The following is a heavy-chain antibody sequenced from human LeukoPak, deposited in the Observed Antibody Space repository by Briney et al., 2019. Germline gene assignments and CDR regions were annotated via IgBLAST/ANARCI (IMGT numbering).Heavy chain of an antibody. Sequence: PGGSLRLSCAASGFAFNMYAIHWVRQTPGKGLEWVSYISGSGSTVYYADSVKGRFTISRDNAKNSLYLQMNSLRAEDTAVYYCAKDEGGQQLVPWGYYYYMDVWGKGTTVTVSS. CDR1: GFAFNMYA. V-gene: IGHV3-48*01. CDR3: AKDEGGQQLVPWGYYYYMDV. D-gene: IGHD6-13*01. J-gene: IGHJ6*03. CDR2: ISGSGSTV.